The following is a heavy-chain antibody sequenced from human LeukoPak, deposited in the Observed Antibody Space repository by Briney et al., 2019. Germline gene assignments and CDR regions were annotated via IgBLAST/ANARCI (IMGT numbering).Heavy chain of an antibody. CDR3: AKDFYYDSSGYYSDAFDI. CDR2: IRYDGSNK. V-gene: IGHV3-30*02. Sequence: GGSLRLSCAASGFTFSSYGMHWVRQAPGKGLEWVAFIRYDGSNKYYADSVKGRFTISRDNSKNTLYLQMNSLRAEDTAVYYCAKDFYYDSSGYYSDAFDIWGQGTMVTVSS. CDR1: GFTFSSYG. J-gene: IGHJ3*02. D-gene: IGHD3-22*01.